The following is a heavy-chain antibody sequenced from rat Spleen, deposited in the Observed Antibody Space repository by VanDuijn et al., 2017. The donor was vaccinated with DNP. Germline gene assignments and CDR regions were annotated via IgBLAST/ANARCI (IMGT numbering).Heavy chain of an antibody. D-gene: IGHD1-2*01. CDR1: GFTFSAYY. J-gene: IGHJ2*01. CDR2: IGSPAYAP. CDR3: ARGIYYYSSWPDY. Sequence: EVQLVESGGGLVQPGRSLKLSCAASGFTFSAYYMAWVRQAPAKGLEWVAYIGSPAYAPYHGDSVKGRFTISRDNAKSSLYLQMNSLKSEDTATYYCARGIYYYSSWPDYWGQGVMVTVSS. V-gene: IGHV5-20*01.